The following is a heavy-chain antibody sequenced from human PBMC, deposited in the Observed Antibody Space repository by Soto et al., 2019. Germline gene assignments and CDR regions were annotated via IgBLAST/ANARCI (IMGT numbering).Heavy chain of an antibody. J-gene: IGHJ4*02. CDR3: ARFVRHQLPTIDF. Sequence: ASVKVSCKASGYTFTSYDINWVRQATGQGLEWMGWMNPESRNTGYAQKFQGRVTMTRDTSISTAYMELTSLRSEDTAVYYCARFVRHQLPTIDFWGQGTLVTVSS. D-gene: IGHD2-2*01. CDR1: GYTFTSYD. V-gene: IGHV1-8*01. CDR2: MNPESRNT.